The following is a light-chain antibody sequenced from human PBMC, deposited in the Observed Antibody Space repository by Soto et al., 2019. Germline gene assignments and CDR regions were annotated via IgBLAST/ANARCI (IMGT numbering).Light chain of an antibody. CDR3: HQANNCPSIT. Sequence: EIVMTQSPATLSVSPGERATFSFRASQSVSGNLAWYQQKPGQAPRLLIYGPSTSTTGIPARFSGSRSGTEVTHSVSTVHPEDFAVYYCHQANNCPSITLGQQTRREI. J-gene: IGKJ5*01. CDR1: QSVSGN. CDR2: GPS. V-gene: IGKV3-15*01.